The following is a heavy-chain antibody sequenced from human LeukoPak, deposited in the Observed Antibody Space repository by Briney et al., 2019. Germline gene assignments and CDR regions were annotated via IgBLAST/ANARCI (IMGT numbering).Heavy chain of an antibody. J-gene: IGHJ1*01. Sequence: GGSLRLSCAASGFTFSSYWMHWVRQAPGKGLVWVSRINSDGSSTSYADSVKGRFTISRDNAKNTLYLQMNSLRAEDTAVYYCAREDSAAGTFHFQHWGQGTLVTVSS. D-gene: IGHD6-13*01. V-gene: IGHV3-74*01. CDR2: INSDGSST. CDR1: GFTFSSYW. CDR3: AREDSAAGTFHFQH.